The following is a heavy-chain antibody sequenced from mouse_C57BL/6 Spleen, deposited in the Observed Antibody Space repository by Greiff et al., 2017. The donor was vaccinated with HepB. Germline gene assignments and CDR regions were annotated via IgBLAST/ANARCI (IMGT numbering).Heavy chain of an antibody. V-gene: IGHV3-6*01. CDR1: GYSITSGYY. CDR2: ISYDGSN. Sequence: DVQLQESGPGLVKPSQSLSLTCSVTGYSITSGYYWNWIRQFPGNKLEWMGYISYDGSNNYNPSLKNRISITRDTSKNQFFLKLNSVTTEDTATYYCARDSYDYGFDYWGQGTTLTVSS. CDR3: ARDSYDYGFDY. D-gene: IGHD2-4*01. J-gene: IGHJ2*01.